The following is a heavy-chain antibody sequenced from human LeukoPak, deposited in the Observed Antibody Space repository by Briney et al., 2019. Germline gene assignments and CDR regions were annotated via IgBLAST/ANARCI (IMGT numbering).Heavy chain of an antibody. V-gene: IGHV4-59*01. CDR1: GGSISSYY. CDR2: IYYSGST. Sequence: ASVTLSLTCTVSGGSISSYYWSWIRQPPGKGLEWIGYIYYSGSTNYNPSLKSRVTISVDTSKNQFSLKLSSVTAADTAEYYCARAGARNYYYYYSYMDVWGKGTTVTVSS. J-gene: IGHJ6*03. CDR3: ARAGARNYYYYYSYMDV. D-gene: IGHD1-14*01.